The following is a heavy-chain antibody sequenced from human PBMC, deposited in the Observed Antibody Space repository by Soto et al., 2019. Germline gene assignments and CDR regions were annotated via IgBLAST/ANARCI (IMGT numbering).Heavy chain of an antibody. V-gene: IGHV3-23*01. CDR2: ISGSGGST. Sequence: EVQLLESGGGLVQPGGSLRLSCAASGFTFSSYAMSWVRQAPGKGLEWVSAISGSGGSTYYADSVKGRFTISRDNSKNPLYLQMNSLRAEDTAVYYCAKFRNIAAAGTYYYYGMDVWGQGTTVTVSS. D-gene: IGHD6-13*01. J-gene: IGHJ6*02. CDR1: GFTFSSYA. CDR3: AKFRNIAAAGTYYYYGMDV.